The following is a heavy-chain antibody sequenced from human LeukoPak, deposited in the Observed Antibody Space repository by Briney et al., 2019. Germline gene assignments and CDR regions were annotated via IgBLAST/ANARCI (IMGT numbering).Heavy chain of an antibody. V-gene: IGHV3-23*01. CDR3: AGDFWSGYYRINAFDI. Sequence: GGSLRLSCAASGFTFSSYAMSWVRQAPGKGREWVSAISGSGGSTYYADSVKGRFTISRDNSKNTLYLQMNSLRAEDTAVYYCAGDFWSGYYRINAFDIWGQGTMVTVSS. J-gene: IGHJ3*02. CDR2: ISGSGGST. CDR1: GFTFSSYA. D-gene: IGHD3-3*01.